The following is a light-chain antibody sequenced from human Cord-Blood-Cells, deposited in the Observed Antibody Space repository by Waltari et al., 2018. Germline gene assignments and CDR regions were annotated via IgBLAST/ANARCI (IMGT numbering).Light chain of an antibody. CDR1: SSNNGSNY. Sequence: QSVLTQTPSACGTPRQRVTISCSGSSSNNGSNYVKWYQQLPGTAPKLLIYRNNQRPSGVPDRFSGSKSGTSASLAISGLRSEDEADYYCAAWDDSLSGWVFGGGTKLTVL. CDR3: AAWDDSLSGWV. CDR2: RNN. J-gene: IGLJ3*02. V-gene: IGLV1-47*01.